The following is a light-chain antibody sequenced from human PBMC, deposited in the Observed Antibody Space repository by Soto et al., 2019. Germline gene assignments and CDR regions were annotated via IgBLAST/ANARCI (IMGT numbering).Light chain of an antibody. CDR2: DVS. V-gene: IGLV2-14*03. CDR3: SSYSPSSTLVL. J-gene: IGLJ2*01. CDR1: SSDIGGSNS. Sequence: QSALTQPASVSGSPGQTVIISCTGTSSDIGGSNSVSWYQQHPGRAPKLILFDVSTRPSKIPDRFSGSKSDNTASLTISGLQADDEADYYCSSYSPSSTLVLFGGGTKLTVL.